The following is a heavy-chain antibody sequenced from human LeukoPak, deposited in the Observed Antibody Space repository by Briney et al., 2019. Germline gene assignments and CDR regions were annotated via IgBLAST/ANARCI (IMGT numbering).Heavy chain of an antibody. CDR3: VGYCSGGNCPNAFGI. V-gene: IGHV3-15*05. CDR1: GFTFSNAW. Sequence: GGSLRLSCAASGFTFSNAWMSWVRQDPGKGLEWVGLIKSKTDGGTTDYAAPVKGRFTISRDDSKNTLYLQMNSLKTEDTAVYYCVGYCSGGNCPNAFGIWGQGTMVTVSS. D-gene: IGHD2-15*01. CDR2: IKSKTDGGTT. J-gene: IGHJ3*02.